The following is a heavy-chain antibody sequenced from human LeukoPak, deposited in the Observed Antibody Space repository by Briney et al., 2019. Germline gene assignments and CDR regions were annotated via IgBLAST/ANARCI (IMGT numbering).Heavy chain of an antibody. D-gene: IGHD1-26*01. CDR2: IIPNSGGP. CDR3: ARDKIELSELNWFDP. V-gene: IGHV1-2*02. CDR1: GYTFTGYY. J-gene: IGHJ5*02. Sequence: ASVKVSCTASGYTFTGYYMHWVAQSPGQGLEWMGWIIPNSGGPNSAQKFQGRVTMTRDTSISTAYMELSRLRSDDTAVYYYARDKIELSELNWFDPWGQGTLVTVSS.